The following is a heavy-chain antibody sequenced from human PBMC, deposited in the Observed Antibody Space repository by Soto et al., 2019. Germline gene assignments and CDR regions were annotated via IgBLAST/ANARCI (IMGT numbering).Heavy chain of an antibody. CDR2: VSGGNGNT. CDR3: ARDSGVRGPSGDLDY. J-gene: IGHJ4*02. Sequence: QVQLVQSGAEVKEPGASVKVSCKGSGYTFSIHVMHWVRQAPGQRLEWMGWVSGGNGNTEYSQKFQDRVTITRDTSATTVYLELSRLRSEDEAVYYCARDSGVRGPSGDLDYWGQGTLVTVS. CDR1: GYTFSIHV. D-gene: IGHD2-21*02. V-gene: IGHV1-3*01.